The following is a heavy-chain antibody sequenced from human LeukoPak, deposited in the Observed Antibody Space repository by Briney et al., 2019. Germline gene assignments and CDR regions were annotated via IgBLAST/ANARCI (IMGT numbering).Heavy chain of an antibody. CDR3: AREINPEPAWHHPYYFDY. J-gene: IGHJ4*02. CDR2: ISGSGGST. V-gene: IGHV3-23*01. Sequence: GGSLRLSCAASGFTFSSYAMSWVRQAPGKGLEWVSAISGSGGSTYYADSVKGRFTISRDNSQNTLYLQMDSLRAEDTAVYYCAREINPEPAWHHPYYFDYWGQGTLVTVSS. D-gene: IGHD1-14*01. CDR1: GFTFSSYA.